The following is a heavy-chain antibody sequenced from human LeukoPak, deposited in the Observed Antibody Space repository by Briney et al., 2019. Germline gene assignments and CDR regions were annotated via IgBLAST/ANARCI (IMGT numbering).Heavy chain of an antibody. CDR3: AREVVVPAAIFLRRPYNWFDP. CDR1: GGSISSSSYY. Sequence: SETLSLTCTVSGGSISSSSYYWGWIRQPPGKGLEWIGSIYYSGSTYYNPSLKSRVTISVDTSKNQFSLKLSSVTAADTAVYYCAREVVVPAAIFLRRPYNWFDPWGQGTLVTVSS. J-gene: IGHJ5*02. D-gene: IGHD2-2*01. CDR2: IYYSGST. V-gene: IGHV4-39*07.